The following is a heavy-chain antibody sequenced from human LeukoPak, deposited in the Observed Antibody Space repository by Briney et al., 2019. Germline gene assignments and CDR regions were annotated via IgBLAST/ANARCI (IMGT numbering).Heavy chain of an antibody. Sequence: PGGSLRLSCAASGFTFSSYGMHWVRQAPGKGLEWVAVISYDGSNKYYADSVKGRFTISRDNSKNTLYLQMNSLRAEDTAVYYCAKVRYYYDSSGPFDYWGQGTLVTVSS. CDR2: ISYDGSNK. J-gene: IGHJ4*02. D-gene: IGHD3-22*01. CDR1: GFTFSSYG. V-gene: IGHV3-30*18. CDR3: AKVRYYYDSSGPFDY.